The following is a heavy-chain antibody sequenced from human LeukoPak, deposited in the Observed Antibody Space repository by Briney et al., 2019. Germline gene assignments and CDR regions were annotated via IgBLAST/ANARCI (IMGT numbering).Heavy chain of an antibody. Sequence: GGSLRLSCAASGFTFSSYAMSWVRQAPGKGLEWVSAISGSGGSTYYADSVKGRFTISRDNSKNTLYLQMNSLRAEDTAVYYCALAPYYYDSSGYSVADYWGQGTLVTVSS. CDR2: ISGSGGST. CDR1: GFTFSSYA. V-gene: IGHV3-23*01. CDR3: ALAPYYYDSSGYSVADY. D-gene: IGHD3-22*01. J-gene: IGHJ4*02.